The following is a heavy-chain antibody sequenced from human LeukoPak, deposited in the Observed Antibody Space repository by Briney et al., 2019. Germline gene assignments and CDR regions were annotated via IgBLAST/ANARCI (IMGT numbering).Heavy chain of an antibody. J-gene: IGHJ4*02. CDR1: RFTFSDYW. CDR2: INKDESEK. V-gene: IGHV3-7*01. D-gene: IGHD2-8*02. CDR3: ATYTQHFGAPGGADY. Sequence: PGGSLRLSCAVSRFTFSDYWMRWVRQAPGKGLEWVAAINKDESEKRYVDSVKGRFTISRDNARNPVYLQMTSLGAEDTAVYYCATYTQHFGAPGGADYWGLGTLVTVSS.